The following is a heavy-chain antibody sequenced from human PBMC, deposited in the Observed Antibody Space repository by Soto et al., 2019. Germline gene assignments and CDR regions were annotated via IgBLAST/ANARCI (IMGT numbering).Heavy chain of an antibody. CDR1: GCSISSGDYY. Sequence: SETLSLTCTVSGCSISSGDYYWSWIRQPPGKGLEWIGYIYYSGSTYYNPSLKSRVTISVDTSKNQFSLKLSSVTAADTAVYYCARAMAAHVDYWGQGTLVTVSS. J-gene: IGHJ4*02. CDR3: ARAMAAHVDY. D-gene: IGHD3-10*01. V-gene: IGHV4-30-4*01. CDR2: IYYSGST.